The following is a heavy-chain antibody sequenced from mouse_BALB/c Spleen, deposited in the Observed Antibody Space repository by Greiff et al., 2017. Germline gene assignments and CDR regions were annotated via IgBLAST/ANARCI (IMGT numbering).Heavy chain of an antibody. J-gene: IGHJ3*01. Sequence: VHVKQSGAELVKPGASVKLSCTASGFNIKDTYMHWVKQRPEQGLEWIGRIDPANGNTKYDPKFQGKATITADTSSNTAYLQLSSLTSEDTAVYYCARSGTGREGFAYWGQGTLVTVSA. CDR1: GFNIKDTY. CDR2: IDPANGNT. D-gene: IGHD3-3*01. V-gene: IGHV14-3*02. CDR3: ARSGTGREGFAY.